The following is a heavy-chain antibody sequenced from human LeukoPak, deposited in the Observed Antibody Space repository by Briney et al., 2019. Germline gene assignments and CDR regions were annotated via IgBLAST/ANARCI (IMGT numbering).Heavy chain of an antibody. CDR2: ISGGTT. D-gene: IGHD2-15*01. CDR1: GFTFGDYL. J-gene: IGHJ4*02. V-gene: IGHV3-49*03. CDR3: SRCRVLLSVY. Sequence: GGSLRLSCTASGFTFGDYLMSWFRQAPGKGLEWIGFISGGTTEYAASVKGRFTISRDDSTIIAYLQMNSLTTEDTAVYYCSRCRVLLSVYWGQGTLVTVSS.